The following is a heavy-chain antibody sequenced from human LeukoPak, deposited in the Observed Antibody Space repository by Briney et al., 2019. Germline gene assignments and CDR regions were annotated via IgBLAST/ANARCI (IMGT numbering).Heavy chain of an antibody. CDR2: INWSGGST. V-gene: IGHV3-20*04. D-gene: IGHD2-2*01. Sequence: GGSLKLSCAASGIIFSDHWMTWVRQVPGKGLEWVSGINWSGGSTGYADPLRGRFTISRDNAKNSLYLQMDSLRAEDTALYYCARAPITSPFYFDYWGQGTLVTVSS. J-gene: IGHJ4*02. CDR1: GIIFSDHW. CDR3: ARAPITSPFYFDY.